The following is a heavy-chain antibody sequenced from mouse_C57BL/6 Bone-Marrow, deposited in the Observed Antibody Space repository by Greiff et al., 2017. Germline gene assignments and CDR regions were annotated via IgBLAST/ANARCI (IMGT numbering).Heavy chain of an antibody. Sequence: VKLVESGAELVKPGASVKLSCKASGYTFTSYWMQWVKQRPGQGLEWIGEIDPSDSYTNYNQKFKGKATLTVYTSSSTAYMQLSSLTSEDSAVYYCASNWDWFAYWGQGTLVTVSA. D-gene: IGHD4-1*02. V-gene: IGHV1-50*01. CDR2: IDPSDSYT. CDR1: GYTFTSYW. J-gene: IGHJ3*01. CDR3: ASNWDWFAY.